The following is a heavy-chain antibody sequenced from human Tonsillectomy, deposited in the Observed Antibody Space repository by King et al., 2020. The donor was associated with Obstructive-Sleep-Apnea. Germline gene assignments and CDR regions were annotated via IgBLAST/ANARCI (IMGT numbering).Heavy chain of an antibody. Sequence: VQLVESGTEVKKPGESLKISCKGSGYRFSSYWIAWVRQMPGKGLEWMGIIYPGDSDTSYSPSFQGQVTISADKSTSTAYLQWSSLTASDTAMYYCGRPAYATSWGGYNYWAQGTLVP. CDR2: IYPGDSDT. CDR1: GYRFSSYW. D-gene: IGHD3-16*01. CDR3: GRPAYATSWGGYNY. J-gene: IGHJ4*02. V-gene: IGHV5-51*01.